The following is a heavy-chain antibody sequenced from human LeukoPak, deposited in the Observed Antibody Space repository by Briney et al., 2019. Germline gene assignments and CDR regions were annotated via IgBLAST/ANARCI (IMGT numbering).Heavy chain of an antibody. CDR2: INPNSGGT. D-gene: IGHD6-19*01. V-gene: IGHV1-2*06. CDR1: GYTFTGYY. Sequence: ASVKVSCKASGYTFTGYYMHWVRQAPGQGLEWMGRINPNSGGTNYAQKFQGRVTMTRDTSISTAYMELSRLRSDDTAVYYCARGPRLDSSGWYYGAFDIWGQGTMVTVSS. J-gene: IGHJ3*02. CDR3: ARGPRLDSSGWYYGAFDI.